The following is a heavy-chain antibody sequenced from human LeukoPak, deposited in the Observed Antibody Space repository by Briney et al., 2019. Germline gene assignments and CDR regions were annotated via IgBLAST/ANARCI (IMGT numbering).Heavy chain of an antibody. CDR1: GVSFSGYY. D-gene: IGHD5-18*01. CDR2: INHSGST. V-gene: IGHV4-34*01. J-gene: IGHJ4*02. Sequence: MPSETLSLTCAVYGVSFSGYYWSWIRQPPGKGLEWIGEINHSGSTNYNPSLKSRVTISVDTSKNQFSLKLSSVTAADTAVYYCARGGKSGGYSYGFGLEYYFDYWGQGTLVTVSS. CDR3: ARGGKSGGYSYGFGLEYYFDY.